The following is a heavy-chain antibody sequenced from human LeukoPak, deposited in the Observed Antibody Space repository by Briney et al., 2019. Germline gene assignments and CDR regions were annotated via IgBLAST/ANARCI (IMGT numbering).Heavy chain of an antibody. Sequence: GPSVKVSCKPSGYTFTSFGISWVRQAPGQGLEWMGWIGAYNGDTNYAQKFQGRVTMTTDTSTSTAYMDLRSLRSDDTAVYYCTRDHCSGDNCPSFDYWGQGTLLPVSS. CDR2: IGAYNGDT. CDR3: TRDHCSGDNCPSFDY. V-gene: IGHV1-18*04. CDR1: GYTFTSFG. D-gene: IGHD2-15*01. J-gene: IGHJ4*02.